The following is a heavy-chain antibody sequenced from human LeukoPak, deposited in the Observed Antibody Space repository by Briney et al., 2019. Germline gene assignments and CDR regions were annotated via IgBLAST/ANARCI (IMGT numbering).Heavy chain of an antibody. CDR1: GYTFTGYY. D-gene: IGHD1-1*01. CDR3: ARHDYYYYYYMDV. Sequence: ASVKVSCKASGYTFTGYYMHWVRQAPGQGLEWMGGIIPIFGTAIYAQKFQGRVTITADESTSTAYMDLSSLRSEDTAVYYCARHDYYYYYYMDVWGKGTTVTISS. J-gene: IGHJ6*03. CDR2: IIPIFGTA. V-gene: IGHV1-69*13.